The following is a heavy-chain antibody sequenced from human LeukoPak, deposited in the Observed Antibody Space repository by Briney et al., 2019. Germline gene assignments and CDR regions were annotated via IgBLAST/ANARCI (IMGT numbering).Heavy chain of an antibody. J-gene: IGHJ4*02. CDR3: AKVDLNTVQPPNHFDY. D-gene: IGHD4-11*01. Sequence: GGSLRLSCAASGFTFSSYSMNWVRQAPGKGLEWVSYISSSSSTIYYADSVKGRFTISRDNAKNTLYLQMNSLRAEDTAVYYCAKVDLNTVQPPNHFDYWGQGALVTVSS. CDR1: GFTFSSYS. V-gene: IGHV3-48*01. CDR2: ISSSSSTI.